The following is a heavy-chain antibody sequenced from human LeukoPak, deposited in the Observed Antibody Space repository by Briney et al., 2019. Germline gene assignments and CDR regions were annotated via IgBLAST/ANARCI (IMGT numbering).Heavy chain of an antibody. D-gene: IGHD1-26*01. V-gene: IGHV3-9*01. Sequence: GGSLRLSCAASGFTFSSYAMHWVRHAPGKGLEWVSGISWNSGSIGYADSVKGRFTISRDNAKNSLYLQMNSLRAEDTALYYCAKEEVWGDNWFDPWGQGTLVTVSS. CDR3: AKEEVWGDNWFDP. CDR1: GFTFSSYA. CDR2: ISWNSGSI. J-gene: IGHJ5*02.